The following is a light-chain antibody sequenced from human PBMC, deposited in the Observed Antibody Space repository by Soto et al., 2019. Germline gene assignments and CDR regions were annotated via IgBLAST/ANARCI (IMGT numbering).Light chain of an antibody. CDR2: DAS. CDR1: QSISRW. Sequence: DIQMTQSPSTLSASVGDRVTITCRASQSISRWLAWYQQKPGKAPKLLIYDASNRATGIPARFSGSGSGTDFTLTISSLEPEDFAVYYCQQRSNWPITFGQGTRLEI. J-gene: IGKJ5*01. CDR3: QQRSNWPIT. V-gene: IGKV1-5*01.